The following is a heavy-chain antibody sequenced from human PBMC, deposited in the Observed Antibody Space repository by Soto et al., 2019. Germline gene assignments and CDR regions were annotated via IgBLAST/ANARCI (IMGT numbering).Heavy chain of an antibody. D-gene: IGHD2-2*01. Sequence: GGSLRLSCAASGFTFSSYAMSWVRQAPGKGLEWVSAISGSGGSTYYADSVKGRFTISRDNSKNTLYLQMNSLRAEDTAVYYCAKYRYCSSTSCYTEDAFDIWGQGTMVTVAS. CDR1: GFTFSSYA. CDR3: AKYRYCSSTSCYTEDAFDI. V-gene: IGHV3-23*01. CDR2: ISGSGGST. J-gene: IGHJ3*02.